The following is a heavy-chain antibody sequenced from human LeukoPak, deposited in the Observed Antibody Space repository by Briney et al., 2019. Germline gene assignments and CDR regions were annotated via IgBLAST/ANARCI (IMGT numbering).Heavy chain of an antibody. Sequence: GGSLTLSCAASGFTFRSYGMHWVRQAPGKGLEYVSAISSNGGRTYYTNSVKGRFTISRDNSRNTLYLQMGSLRAEDMAVYYCATYYYDSGGFHFHHWGQGTLVTVSS. CDR1: GFTFRSYG. CDR2: ISSNGGRT. CDR3: ATYYYDSGGFHFHH. V-gene: IGHV3-64*01. J-gene: IGHJ1*01. D-gene: IGHD3-22*01.